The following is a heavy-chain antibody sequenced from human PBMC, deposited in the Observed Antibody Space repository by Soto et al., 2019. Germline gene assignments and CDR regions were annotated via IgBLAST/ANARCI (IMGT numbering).Heavy chain of an antibody. Sequence: PSETLSLTCAVYGGSFSGCYWSWIRQPPGKGLEWIGEINHSGSTNYNPSLKSRVTISVDTSKNQFSLKLSSVTAADTAVYYCARGRGSSSSLGNWFDPWGQGTLVTVSS. CDR1: GGSFSGCY. J-gene: IGHJ5*02. V-gene: IGHV4-34*01. CDR2: INHSGST. D-gene: IGHD6-6*01. CDR3: ARGRGSSSSLGNWFDP.